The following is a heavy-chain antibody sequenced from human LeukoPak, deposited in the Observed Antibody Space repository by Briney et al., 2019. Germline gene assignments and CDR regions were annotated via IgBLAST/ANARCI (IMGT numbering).Heavy chain of an antibody. CDR1: GGSISSTSYY. Sequence: SETLSLTCTVSGGSISSTSYYWGWIRQPPGKGLEWIASIYYSGSTYYNPSLKSRVTISVDTSKNQFSLKLSSVTAADTAVYYCARVLVGTTDYYYYMDVWGKGTTVTVSS. D-gene: IGHD1-26*01. CDR2: IYYSGST. V-gene: IGHV4-39*07. CDR3: ARVLVGTTDYYYYMDV. J-gene: IGHJ6*03.